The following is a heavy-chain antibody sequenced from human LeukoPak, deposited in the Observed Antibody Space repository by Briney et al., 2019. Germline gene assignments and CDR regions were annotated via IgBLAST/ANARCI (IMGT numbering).Heavy chain of an antibody. CDR2: IYYSGST. V-gene: IGHV4-39*01. D-gene: IGHD3-22*01. Sequence: SETLSLTCTVSGGSISSSSYYWGWIRQPPGKGLEWIGSIYYSGSTYYNPSLKSRVTISVDTSKNQFSLKLSSVTAADTAVYYCARAPMNLRITMIVVELDYWGQGTLVTVSS. CDR3: ARAPMNLRITMIVVELDY. CDR1: GGSISSSSYY. J-gene: IGHJ4*02.